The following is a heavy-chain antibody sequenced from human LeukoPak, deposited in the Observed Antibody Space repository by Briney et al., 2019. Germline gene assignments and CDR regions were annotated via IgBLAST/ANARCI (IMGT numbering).Heavy chain of an antibody. D-gene: IGHD5-24*01. V-gene: IGHV4-34*01. CDR2: INHSGST. J-gene: IGHJ4*02. CDR3: VRPDGRDGYKGFVDY. Sequence: SETLSLTCAVYGASFSAYHWSWSRQPPGKGLEWIGEINHSGSTIYNPSLKSRVTLSVDTSRNQFSLKLNSVTAADAAVYYCVRPDGRDGYKGFVDYWGQGTLVTVSS. CDR1: GASFSAYH.